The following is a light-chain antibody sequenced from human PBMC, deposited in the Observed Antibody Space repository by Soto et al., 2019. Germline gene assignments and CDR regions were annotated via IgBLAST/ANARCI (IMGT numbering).Light chain of an antibody. CDR2: DVT. CDR1: SSDVGGYNY. CDR3: SSYTGSSTVV. V-gene: IGLV2-14*01. J-gene: IGLJ2*01. Sequence: QSALTQPASVSGSPGQSISISCAGTSSDVGGYNYVSWYQQHPGKAPKLMIYDVTNRPSGISSRFSGSKSANTASLTISGLQAEDEADYYCSSYTGSSTVVFGGGTKLTVL.